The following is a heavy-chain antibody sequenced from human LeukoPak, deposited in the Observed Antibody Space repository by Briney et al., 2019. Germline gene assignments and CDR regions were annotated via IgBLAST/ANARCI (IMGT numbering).Heavy chain of an antibody. Sequence: ASVKVSCKASGGTFSSYAISWVRQAPGQGLEWMGGIIPIFGTANYAQKFQGRVTITADESTSTAYMELSSLRSEDTAVYYCARPQDFGLTGMNAFDIWGQGTMVTVSS. J-gene: IGHJ3*02. D-gene: IGHD7-27*01. CDR2: IIPIFGTA. CDR1: GGTFSSYA. CDR3: ARPQDFGLTGMNAFDI. V-gene: IGHV1-69*13.